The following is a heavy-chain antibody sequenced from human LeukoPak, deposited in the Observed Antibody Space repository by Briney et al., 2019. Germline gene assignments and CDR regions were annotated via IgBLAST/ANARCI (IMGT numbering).Heavy chain of an antibody. V-gene: IGHV3-30*02. Sequence: GGSLRLSCAASGFTFSSYGMHWVRQAPGKGLEWVAFIRYDGSNKYYADSVKGRFTISRDNSKNTLYLQMNSLRAEDTAVYYCAKDGFDCSSTSCLAAGTRWGQGALVTVSS. CDR2: IRYDGSNK. D-gene: IGHD2-2*01. J-gene: IGHJ4*02. CDR3: AKDGFDCSSTSCLAAGTR. CDR1: GFTFSSYG.